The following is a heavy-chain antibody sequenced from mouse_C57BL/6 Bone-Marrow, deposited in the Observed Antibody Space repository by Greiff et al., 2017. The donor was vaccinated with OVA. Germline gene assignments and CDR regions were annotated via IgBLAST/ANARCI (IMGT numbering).Heavy chain of an antibody. J-gene: IGHJ1*03. V-gene: IGHV1-59*01. CDR2: IDPSDSYT. Sequence: QVQLQQPGPELVRPGTSVTLSCKASGYTFTSYWMHWVKQRPGPGLEWIGVIDPSDSYTNYNQQFKGKATLTVDTSSSTAYMQLSILTSEDSAVYYCARPGSSWYFDVWGTGTTVTVSS. CDR1: GYTFTSYW. D-gene: IGHD1-1*01. CDR3: ARPGSSWYFDV.